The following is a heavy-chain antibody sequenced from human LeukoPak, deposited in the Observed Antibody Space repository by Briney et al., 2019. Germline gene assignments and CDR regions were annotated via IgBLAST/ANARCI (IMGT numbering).Heavy chain of an antibody. J-gene: IGHJ4*02. CDR3: ARGERFCSGGNCARLPDY. D-gene: IGHD2-15*01. Sequence: GGSLRLSCAASGVTFSIYWMHWVRQAPGKGLLWVSRINTDGSSTNYADSVKGRFTISRDNAKNTLYLQMNSLRAEDTAVYYCARGERFCSGGNCARLPDYWGQGTLVTVSS. V-gene: IGHV3-74*01. CDR1: GVTFSIYW. CDR2: INTDGSST.